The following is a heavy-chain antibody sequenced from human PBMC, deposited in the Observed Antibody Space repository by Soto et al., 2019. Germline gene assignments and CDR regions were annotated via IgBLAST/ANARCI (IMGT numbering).Heavy chain of an antibody. CDR1: GYIMTSYG. V-gene: IGHV1-18*01. Sequence: QVQMVQSGAEVKKPGAPVKVSCKASGYIMTSYGISWVRQAPEQGPEWMGWISTYNGNTDYAQKFQGRVTMTTDTSTSTAYMELRSLRSDDTAVYYCARARVRGVSMDVWGQGTTVTVSS. J-gene: IGHJ6*02. CDR3: ARARVRGVSMDV. CDR2: ISTYNGNT. D-gene: IGHD3-10*01.